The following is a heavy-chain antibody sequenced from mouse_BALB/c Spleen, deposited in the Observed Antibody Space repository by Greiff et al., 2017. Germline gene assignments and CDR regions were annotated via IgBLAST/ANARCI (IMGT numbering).Heavy chain of an antibody. D-gene: IGHD1-1*01. CDR1: GYTFTSYW. CDR2: IYPGDGDT. Sequence: VQLQQSGAELARPGASVKLSCKASGYTFTSYWMQWVKQRPGQGLEWIGAIYPGDGDTRYTQKFKGKATLTADKSSSTAYMQLSSLASEDSAVYYCARGDYYEDYAMDYWGQGTSVTVSS. V-gene: IGHV1-87*01. CDR3: ARGDYYEDYAMDY. J-gene: IGHJ4*01.